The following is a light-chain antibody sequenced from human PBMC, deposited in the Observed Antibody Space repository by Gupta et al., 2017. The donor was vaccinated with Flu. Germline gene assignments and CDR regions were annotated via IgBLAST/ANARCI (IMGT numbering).Light chain of an antibody. CDR2: EVT. CDR1: SSDVGGYNY. V-gene: IGLV2-8*01. Sequence: QSALTQPPSASGSPGQSVTISCTGTSSDVGGYNYVSWYQQHPGKAPQVMIYEVTKRPSGVPDRFSGSKSGNTASLTVSGLQAEDEADYCCCSYAGSTRYVFGTGTKVTVL. CDR3: CSYAGSTRYV. J-gene: IGLJ1*01.